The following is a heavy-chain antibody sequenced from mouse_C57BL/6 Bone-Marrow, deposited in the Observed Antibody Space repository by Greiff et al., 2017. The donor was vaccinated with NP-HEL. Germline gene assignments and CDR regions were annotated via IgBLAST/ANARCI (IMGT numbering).Heavy chain of an antibody. Sequence: EVQVVESGGGLVKPGGSLKLSCAASGFTFSSYAMSWVRQTPEKRLEWVATISDGGSYTYYPDNVKGRFTISRDNAKNNLYLQMSHLKSEDTAMYYCARDGFMDYWGQGTSVTVSS. CDR1: GFTFSSYA. CDR2: ISDGGSYT. V-gene: IGHV5-4*01. J-gene: IGHJ4*01. CDR3: ARDGFMDY.